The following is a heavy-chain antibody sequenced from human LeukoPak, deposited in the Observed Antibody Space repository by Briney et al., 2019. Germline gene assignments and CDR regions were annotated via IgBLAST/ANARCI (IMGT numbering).Heavy chain of an antibody. D-gene: IGHD4-17*01. CDR2: INAGNGNT. V-gene: IGHV1-3*01. Sequence: GASVTVSCTASGYTFTIYAMHWVRQAPGQRLEWMGWINAGNGNTKYTQKFQGRVTITRDTSASTAYMELSSLRSEDTAVYYCARGSPVTNPPAILDYWGQGTLVTVSS. CDR3: ARGSPVTNPPAILDY. J-gene: IGHJ4*02. CDR1: GYTFTIYA.